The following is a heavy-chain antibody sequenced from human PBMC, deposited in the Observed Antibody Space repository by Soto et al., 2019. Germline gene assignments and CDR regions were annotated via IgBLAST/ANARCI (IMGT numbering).Heavy chain of an antibody. Sequence: QVQLVQSGAEVKKPGASVKVSCKASGYTFTSYDINWVRQATGQGLEWMGWMNPNSGNAGYAQKFQGRVTMTRNTSISTAYMELSSLRSEDTAVYYCARERSAAGTGWFDPWGQGTLVTVSS. CDR1: GYTFTSYD. CDR3: ARERSAAGTGWFDP. J-gene: IGHJ5*02. D-gene: IGHD6-13*01. V-gene: IGHV1-8*01. CDR2: MNPNSGNA.